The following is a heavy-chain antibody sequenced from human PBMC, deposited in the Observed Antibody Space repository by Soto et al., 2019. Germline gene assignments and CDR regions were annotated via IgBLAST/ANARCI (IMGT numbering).Heavy chain of an antibody. J-gene: IGHJ4*02. CDR1: GFTFSSYG. V-gene: IGHV3-30*18. Sequence: QVQLVESGGGVVQPGRSLRLSCAASGFTFSSYGMHWVRQAPGKGLEWVAVISYDGSNKYYADSVKGRFTISRDNSKNTLYLQMNSLRAEDTAVYYCAKPKHRRYNWNVGLVDYWGQGTLVTVSS. CDR3: AKPKHRRYNWNVGLVDY. CDR2: ISYDGSNK. D-gene: IGHD1-1*01.